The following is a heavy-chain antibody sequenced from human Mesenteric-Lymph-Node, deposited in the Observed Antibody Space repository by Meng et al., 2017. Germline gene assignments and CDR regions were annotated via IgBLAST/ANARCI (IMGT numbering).Heavy chain of an antibody. CDR1: GGTFSSYA. CDR2: IIPIFGTA. D-gene: IGHD6-6*01. V-gene: IGHV1-69*06. Sequence: KLVLSGAGVKNRGSPVKVACQASGGTFSSYAISWVRQAPGQGLEWMGGIIPIFGTANYAQKFQGRVTITADKSTSTAYMELSSLRSEDTAVYYCARVGTSIAAHWYFDLWGRGTLVTVSS. J-gene: IGHJ2*01. CDR3: ARVGTSIAAHWYFDL.